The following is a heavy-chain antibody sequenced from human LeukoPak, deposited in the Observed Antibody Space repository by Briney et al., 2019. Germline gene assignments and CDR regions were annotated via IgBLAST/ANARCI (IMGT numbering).Heavy chain of an antibody. CDR1: GGTFSSYA. D-gene: IGHD3-22*01. J-gene: IGHJ3*02. Sequence: SVKLSCKPSGGTFSSYAISWVRQAPGQGLEWMGGIIPIFGTANYAQKFQGRVTITADESTSTAYMELSSLRSEDTAVYYCARGDYYDSSGYFKFTNAFDIWGQGTMVTVSS. V-gene: IGHV1-69*13. CDR2: IIPIFGTA. CDR3: ARGDYYDSSGYFKFTNAFDI.